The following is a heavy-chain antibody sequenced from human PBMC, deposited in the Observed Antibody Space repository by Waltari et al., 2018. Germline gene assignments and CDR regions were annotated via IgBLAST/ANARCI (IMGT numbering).Heavy chain of an antibody. V-gene: IGHV1-69*05. J-gene: IGHJ6*03. CDR3: AREVVRGVIIPSMDV. D-gene: IGHD3-10*01. CDR2: INPIFGPA. Sequence: QVQLVQSGAEVKKPGSSVKVSCKASGGTFSSYAISWVRQAPGQGLEWMGGINPIFGPANDAQKFQGRVTITTDESTSTAYMELSSLRSEDTAVYYCAREVVRGVIIPSMDVWGKGTTVTVSS. CDR1: GGTFSSYA.